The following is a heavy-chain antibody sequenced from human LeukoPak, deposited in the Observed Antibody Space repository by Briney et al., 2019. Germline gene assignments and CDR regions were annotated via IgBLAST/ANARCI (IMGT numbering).Heavy chain of an antibody. J-gene: IGHJ4*02. D-gene: IGHD5-18*01. CDR3: ARGHTTMVTSHFDS. CDR2: ISSNGGSI. CDR1: GFTFSSYA. V-gene: IGHV3-64D*06. Sequence: GGSLRLSCSASGFTFSSYAMHWVRQAPGKGLEYVSVISSNGGSIYYADSVKGRFTISRDNSKNTLYLQMSSLRAEDTAVYYCARGHTTMVTSHFDSWGQGTLVTVSS.